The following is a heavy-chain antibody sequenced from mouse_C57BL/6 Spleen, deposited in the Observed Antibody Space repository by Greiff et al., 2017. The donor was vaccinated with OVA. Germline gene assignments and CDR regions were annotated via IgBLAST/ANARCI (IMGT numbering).Heavy chain of an antibody. CDR2: ISGGGGNT. CDR3: ARLYYYGSSYDAMDY. V-gene: IGHV5-9*01. D-gene: IGHD1-1*01. Sequence: DVKLVESGGGLVKPGGSLKLSCAASGFTFSSYTMSWVRQTPAKRLEWVATISGGGGNTYYPDSVQGRFTISRDNAKNTLYLQMSSLRSEDTALYYCARLYYYGSSYDAMDYWGQGTSVTVSS. CDR1: GFTFSSYT. J-gene: IGHJ4*01.